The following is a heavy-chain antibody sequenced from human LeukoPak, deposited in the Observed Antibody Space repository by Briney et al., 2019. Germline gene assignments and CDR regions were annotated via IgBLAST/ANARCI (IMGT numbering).Heavy chain of an antibody. CDR2: ISWDGCST. Sequence: GGSLRLPCAASGFTFDDYAMHWLRQAPGKGLEWVSLISWDGCSTYYADSVKGRFTISRDNSKNSLYLQMNSLRAEDTALYYCAKSAGGNNWFDPWGQGTLVTVSS. J-gene: IGHJ5*02. CDR3: AKSAGGNNWFDP. D-gene: IGHD3-16*01. CDR1: GFTFDDYA. V-gene: IGHV3-43D*03.